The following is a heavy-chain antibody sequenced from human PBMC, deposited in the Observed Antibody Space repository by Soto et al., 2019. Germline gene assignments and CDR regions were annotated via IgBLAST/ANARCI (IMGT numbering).Heavy chain of an antibody. Sequence: EVQLLESGGGLVQPGGSLRLSCAASGFSFSDYAMTWVRQAPGKGLEWVSTIIDNGGSTYYADSVKGRFTISRDNSKKPLYQQMNSLRAEDTAAYHCAKGLVPAAKTSLNGYWGQGALVTVSS. CDR1: GFSFSDYA. CDR3: AKGLVPAAKTSLNGY. CDR2: IIDNGGST. J-gene: IGHJ4*02. D-gene: IGHD2-2*01. V-gene: IGHV3-23*01.